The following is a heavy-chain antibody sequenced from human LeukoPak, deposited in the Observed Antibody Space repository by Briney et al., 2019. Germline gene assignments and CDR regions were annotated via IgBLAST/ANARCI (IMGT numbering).Heavy chain of an antibody. Sequence: VASVKVSCKASGYTFTSYYMHWVRQAPGQGLEWMGIINPSGGSTSYAQKFQGRVTMTRDMSTSTVYMELRSLRSDDTAVYYCARDLDISGLDPWGQGTLVTVSS. CDR1: GYTFTSYY. D-gene: IGHD5-12*01. CDR2: INPSGGST. V-gene: IGHV1-46*01. J-gene: IGHJ5*02. CDR3: ARDLDISGLDP.